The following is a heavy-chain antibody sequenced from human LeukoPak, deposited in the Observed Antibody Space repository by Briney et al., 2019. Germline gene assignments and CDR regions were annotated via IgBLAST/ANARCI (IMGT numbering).Heavy chain of an antibody. Sequence: SVKVSCKASGGTFSSYTISWVRQAPGQGLEWMGRIIPILGIANYAQKCHGRGKITADKSTSTADMELSSLRSEDTAVYYCARGIPYYYDSSGYPNYPYYFDSWGQGTLVTVSS. CDR2: IIPILGIA. V-gene: IGHV1-69*02. CDR1: GGTFSSYT. D-gene: IGHD3-22*01. J-gene: IGHJ4*02. CDR3: ARGIPYYYDSSGYPNYPYYFDS.